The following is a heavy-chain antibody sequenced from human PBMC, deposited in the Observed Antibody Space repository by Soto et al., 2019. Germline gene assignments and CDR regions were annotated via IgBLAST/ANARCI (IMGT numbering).Heavy chain of an antibody. D-gene: IGHD6-13*01. J-gene: IGHJ4*02. V-gene: IGHV4-39*01. CDR1: GGSIRSSNYY. CDR3: ASLQVPGNFDY. Sequence: QLQLQESGPGLVKPSETLSLTCTVSGGSIRSSNYYWAWVRQPPGKGLEWIANIYYSGDTYFHPSLGNRLTVSVDTSKNQFSLKLSSLTAADTAMYYCASLQVPGNFDYWGQGTLVTVSS. CDR2: IYYSGDT.